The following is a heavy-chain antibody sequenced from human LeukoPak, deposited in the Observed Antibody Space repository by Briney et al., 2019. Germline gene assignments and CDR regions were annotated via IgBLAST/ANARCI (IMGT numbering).Heavy chain of an antibody. D-gene: IGHD1-26*01. Sequence: PSETLSLTCTVSGGSISSYYWSWIRQPPGKGLEWIGYIYYSGSTNYNPSLKSRVTISVDTSKNQFSLKLSSVTAADTAVYYCARVRASGSYFTNFDYWGQGTLVTVSS. J-gene: IGHJ4*02. V-gene: IGHV4-59*01. CDR3: ARVRASGSYFTNFDY. CDR2: IYYSGST. CDR1: GGSISSYY.